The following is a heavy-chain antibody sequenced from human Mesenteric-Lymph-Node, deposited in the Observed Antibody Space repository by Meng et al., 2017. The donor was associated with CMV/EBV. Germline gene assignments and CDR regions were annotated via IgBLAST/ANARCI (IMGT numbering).Heavy chain of an antibody. Sequence: GGSLRLSCAASGFTFSSYAMSWVRQAPGKGLEWVSAISGSGGSTYYADSVKGRFTISRDNSKNTLYLQMNSLKTEDTAVYYCTSVLGYCSSTSCYPLDYWGQGTLVTVSS. CDR3: TSVLGYCSSTSCYPLDY. CDR1: GFTFSSYA. V-gene: IGHV3-23*01. CDR2: ISGSGGST. J-gene: IGHJ4*02. D-gene: IGHD2-2*01.